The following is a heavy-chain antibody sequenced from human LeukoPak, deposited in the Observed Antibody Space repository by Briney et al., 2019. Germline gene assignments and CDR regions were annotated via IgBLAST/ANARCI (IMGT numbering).Heavy chain of an antibody. CDR1: GFTVSSNY. J-gene: IGHJ6*02. CDR2: IYTVGNT. Sequence: GGSLRLSCAASGFTVSSNYMSWVRQAPGRGLEWVSVIYTVGNTYYAESVKGRFTISRDNAKNSLYLQMNSLRAEDTAVYYCASGYSYGYYYYYGMDVWGQGTTVTVSS. CDR3: ASGYSYGYYYYYGMDV. V-gene: IGHV3-53*01. D-gene: IGHD5-18*01.